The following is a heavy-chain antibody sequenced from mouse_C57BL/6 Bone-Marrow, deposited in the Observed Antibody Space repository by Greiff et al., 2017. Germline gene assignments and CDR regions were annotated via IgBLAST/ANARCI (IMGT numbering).Heavy chain of an antibody. Sequence: EVKLMESGGGLVQPGGSLKLSCAVSGIDFSRYWMSWVRRAPGKGLEWIGEINSDSSTINYAPFLQDKFIISRDNAKNTLYLQMSKVRSEDTALYYCSRYGYADWYFDVWGTGTTVTVAS. D-gene: IGHD2-2*01. V-gene: IGHV4-1*01. CDR2: INSDSSTI. CDR1: GIDFSRYW. CDR3: SRYGYADWYFDV. J-gene: IGHJ1*03.